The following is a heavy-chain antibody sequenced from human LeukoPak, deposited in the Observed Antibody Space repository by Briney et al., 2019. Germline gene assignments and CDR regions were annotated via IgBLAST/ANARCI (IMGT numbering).Heavy chain of an antibody. Sequence: SETLSLTCTVSGGSISSSSYYWGGIRQPPGKGLEWSGSIYYSGSTNYNPSLKSRVAISVETSKNQFSLKLNSVTAADTAVYFCAKSYYDSSPDYWGQGTLVSVSS. V-gene: IGHV4-39*01. CDR2: IYYSGST. D-gene: IGHD3-22*01. CDR3: AKSYYDSSPDY. J-gene: IGHJ4*02. CDR1: GGSISSSSYY.